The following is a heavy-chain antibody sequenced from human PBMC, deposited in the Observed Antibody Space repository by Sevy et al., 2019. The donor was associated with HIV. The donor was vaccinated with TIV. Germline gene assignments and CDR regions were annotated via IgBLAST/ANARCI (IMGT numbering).Heavy chain of an antibody. CDR1: GFPFSSYE. CDR2: ITNSGSTK. D-gene: IGHD4-17*01. J-gene: IGHJ4*02. V-gene: IGHV3-48*03. CDR3: ARDLPPSATTVAHFDY. Sequence: RGSLRLSCTASGFPFSSYEMNWVRQAPGKGLEWVSYITNSGSTKYYSDSVKDRFTISRDNAKNSLYLQMNNLRAEDTAVYYCARDLPPSATTVAHFDYWGRGTLVTVSS.